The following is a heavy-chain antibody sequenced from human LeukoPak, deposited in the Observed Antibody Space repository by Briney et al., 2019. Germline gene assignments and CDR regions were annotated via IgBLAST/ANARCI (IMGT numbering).Heavy chain of an antibody. CDR3: AKEMPGVAVTGILDH. V-gene: IGHV4-30-4*01. Sequence: SQTLSLTCTVSGDSISSGAYYWSWIRQPPGKGLEWIGYIYYSGTTYYNPSFKSRVTISVDTSKNQFSLRLSSVTAADTAVYYCAKEMPGVAVTGILDHWGQRTLVTVSS. CDR2: IYYSGTT. CDR1: GDSISSGAYY. D-gene: IGHD6-19*01. J-gene: IGHJ4*02.